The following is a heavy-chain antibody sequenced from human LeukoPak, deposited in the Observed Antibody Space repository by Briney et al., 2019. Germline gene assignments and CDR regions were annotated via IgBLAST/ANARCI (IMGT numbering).Heavy chain of an antibody. V-gene: IGHV3-64*01. CDR1: GFTFSSYG. CDR3: TRRYGGHSGWAGYHDS. D-gene: IGHD6-19*01. J-gene: IGHJ4*02. CDR2: IRSDGSST. Sequence: GGSLRLSCAASGFTFSSYGFHWVRQAPGKGLEYISAIRSDGSSTFYPNSVKGRFTISRDNSKSTLYLQMGSLRAEDTAVYYCTRRYGGHSGWAGYHDSWGPGTLVTVSS.